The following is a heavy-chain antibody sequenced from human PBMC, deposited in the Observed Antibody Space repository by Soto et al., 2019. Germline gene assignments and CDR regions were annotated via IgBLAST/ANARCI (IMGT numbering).Heavy chain of an antibody. CDR1: GYSFTSYW. J-gene: IGHJ6*02. Sequence: EVQLVQSGAEVKKPGESLRISCKGSGYSFTSYWISWVRQMPGKGLEWMGRIDPSDSYTNYSPSFQGHVTISADKSISTAYLQWSSLKASDTAMYYCARHQDFGVVSQYYYYYYGMDVWGQGTTVTVSS. CDR3: ARHQDFGVVSQYYYYYYGMDV. CDR2: IDPSDSYT. V-gene: IGHV5-10-1*03. D-gene: IGHD3-3*01.